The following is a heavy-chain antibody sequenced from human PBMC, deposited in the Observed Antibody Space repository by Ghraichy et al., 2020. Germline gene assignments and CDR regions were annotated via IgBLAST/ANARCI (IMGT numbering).Heavy chain of an antibody. Sequence: GGSLRLSCAASGLIFSDAWMSWVRQAPGRGLEWVGRIKTRSSGGTTDYAAPVIGRFTISRDDYEKTLYLQMNGLKTDDTGVYYCTTLSMTVTHGGDYWGRGTLVTVSS. V-gene: IGHV3-15*01. CDR3: TTLSMTVTHGGDY. CDR2: IKTRSSGGTT. D-gene: IGHD4-17*01. CDR1: GLIFSDAW. J-gene: IGHJ4*02.